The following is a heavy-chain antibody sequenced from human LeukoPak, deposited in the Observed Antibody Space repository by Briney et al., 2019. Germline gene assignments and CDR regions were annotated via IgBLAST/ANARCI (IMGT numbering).Heavy chain of an antibody. V-gene: IGHV1-2*02. CDR3: AKDQGRGYTYGLYYFDY. CDR2: INPNTGDT. Sequence: ASVKVSCKASGYTFTGYYMHWVRQAPGQGLEWMGWINPNTGDTNYAQKFQGRVTMTRDTSSSTAYMELSRLRSDDTAMYYCAKDQGRGYTYGLYYFDYWGQGTLVTVSS. J-gene: IGHJ4*02. CDR1: GYTFTGYY. D-gene: IGHD5-18*01.